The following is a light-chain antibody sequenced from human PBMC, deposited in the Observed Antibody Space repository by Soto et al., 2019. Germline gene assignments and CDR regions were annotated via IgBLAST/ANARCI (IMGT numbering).Light chain of an antibody. V-gene: IGLV2-14*03. CDR1: SSDVGGYNH. J-gene: IGLJ1*01. Sequence: QSVLTQPASVSGSPGQSITISSTGTSSDVGGYNHVSWYQQYPGKVPKLLIYNVSHRPSGVSNRFSGSKSGNTASLTISGLQAEDEADYFCTSSTSGSLYVFGTGTKVTVL. CDR2: NVS. CDR3: TSSTSGSLYV.